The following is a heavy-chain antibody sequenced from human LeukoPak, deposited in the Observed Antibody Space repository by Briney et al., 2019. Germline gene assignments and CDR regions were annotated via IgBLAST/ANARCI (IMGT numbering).Heavy chain of an antibody. J-gene: IGHJ4*02. CDR3: ARDKGSSWYGDTSFDY. V-gene: IGHV3-30-3*01. CDR1: GFTFSSYA. D-gene: IGHD6-13*01. Sequence: GSLRLSCAASGFTFSSYAMHWVRQAPGKGLEWVAVISYDGSNKYYADSVKGRFTISRDNSKNTLYLQMNSLRAEDTAVYYCARDKGSSWYGDTSFDYWGQGTLVTVSS. CDR2: ISYDGSNK.